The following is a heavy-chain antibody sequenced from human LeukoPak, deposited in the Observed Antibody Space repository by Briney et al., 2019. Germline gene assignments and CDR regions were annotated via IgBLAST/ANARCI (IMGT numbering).Heavy chain of an antibody. D-gene: IGHD6-19*01. Sequence: GESLKISCKGSGYSFTNYWIGWVRQMPGKGLEWMGIIYPGDSDSRYSPSFQGQVTISVDKSISTAYLQWSSLEASDTAMYYCAGAGIAVAGNAEYFQHWGQGTLVTVSS. V-gene: IGHV5-51*01. CDR1: GYSFTNYW. CDR3: AGAGIAVAGNAEYFQH. CDR2: IYPGDSDS. J-gene: IGHJ1*01.